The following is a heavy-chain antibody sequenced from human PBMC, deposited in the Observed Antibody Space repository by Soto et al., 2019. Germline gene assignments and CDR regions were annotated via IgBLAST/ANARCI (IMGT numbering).Heavy chain of an antibody. D-gene: IGHD6-13*01. V-gene: IGHV3-30*18. J-gene: IGHJ4*02. CDR2: ISYDGSNK. CDR3: AKDRGIAAAGHDY. CDR1: GFTFSSYG. Sequence: GGSLRLSCAASGFTFSSYGMHWVRQAPGKGLEWVAVISYDGSNKYYADSVKGRFTISRDNSKNTLYLQMNSLRAEDTAVYYCAKDRGIAAAGHDYWGQGTLVTVSS.